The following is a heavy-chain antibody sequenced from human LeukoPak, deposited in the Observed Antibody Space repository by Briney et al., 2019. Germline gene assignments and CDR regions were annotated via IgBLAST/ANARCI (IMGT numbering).Heavy chain of an antibody. CDR3: ARAPLYCSGGSCYGHYFDY. CDR1: GGTFSSYT. D-gene: IGHD2-15*01. Sequence: ASVKVSCKASGGTFSSYTISWVRQAPGQGLEWMGRIIPILGIANYAQKFQGRVTITADKSTSTAYMELSSLRSEDTAAYYCARAPLYCSGGSCYGHYFDYWGQGTLVTVSS. CDR2: IIPILGIA. V-gene: IGHV1-69*02. J-gene: IGHJ4*02.